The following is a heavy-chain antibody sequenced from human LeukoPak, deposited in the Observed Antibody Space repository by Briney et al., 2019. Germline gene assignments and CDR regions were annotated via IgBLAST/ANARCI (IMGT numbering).Heavy chain of an antibody. CDR2: ISYDGSNK. V-gene: IGHV3-30-3*01. CDR3: ASGGNPPGRWYFDL. J-gene: IGHJ2*01. CDR1: GFTFSSYA. Sequence: GGSLRLSCAASGFTFSSYAMHWVRQAPGKGLEWVAVISYDGSNKYYADSVKGRFTISRDNSKNTLYLQMNSLRAEDTAVYYCASGGNPPGRWYFDLWGRGTLVTVSS. D-gene: IGHD4-23*01.